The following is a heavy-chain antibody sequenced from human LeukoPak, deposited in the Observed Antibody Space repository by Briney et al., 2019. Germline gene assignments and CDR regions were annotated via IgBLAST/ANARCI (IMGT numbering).Heavy chain of an antibody. CDR1: GGSFSGYY. V-gene: IGHV4-59*01. CDR2: IYYSGST. Sequence: PSETLSLTCAVYGGSFSGYYWSWIRQPPGKGLEWIGYIYYSGSTNYNPSLKSRVTISVDTSKNQFSLKLSSVTAADTAVYYCARDKGYGDYFDYWGQGTLVTVSS. CDR3: ARDKGYGDYFDY. J-gene: IGHJ4*02. D-gene: IGHD5-18*01.